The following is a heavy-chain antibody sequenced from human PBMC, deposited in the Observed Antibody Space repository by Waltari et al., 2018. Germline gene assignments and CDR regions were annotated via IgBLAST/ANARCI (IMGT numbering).Heavy chain of an antibody. CDR2: IKHRGST. V-gene: IGHV4-34*01. CDR3: ARSTTFANPCYSSSCRGWFDP. Sequence: QVQLQQWGAGLLKPSETLSLTCAVYGGSFSGYYWSWIRQPPGKGLEWSGEIKHRGSTNYNPSLKSRVTISVDTSKNQFSLKLSSVTAADTAVYYCARSTTFANPCYSSSCRGWFDPWGQGTLVTVSS. J-gene: IGHJ5*02. D-gene: IGHD6-13*01. CDR1: GGSFSGYY.